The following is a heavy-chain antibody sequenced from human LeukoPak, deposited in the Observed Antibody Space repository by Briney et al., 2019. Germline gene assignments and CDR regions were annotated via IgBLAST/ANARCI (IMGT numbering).Heavy chain of an antibody. J-gene: IGHJ4*02. CDR2: IYHSGST. V-gene: IGHV4-38-2*02. CDR1: GYSISSGYY. Sequence: SETLSLTCAVSGYSISSGYYWGWIRQPPGKGLEWIGSIYHSGSTYYNPSLKSRVTISVDTSKNQFSLKLSSVTAADTAVYYCARDLGVGTDYWGQGTLVTVSS. D-gene: IGHD3-16*01. CDR3: ARDLGVGTDY.